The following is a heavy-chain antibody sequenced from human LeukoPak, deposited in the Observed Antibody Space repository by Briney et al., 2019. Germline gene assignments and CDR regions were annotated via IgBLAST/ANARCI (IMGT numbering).Heavy chain of an antibody. CDR1: GFTFSSHS. Sequence: PGGSLRLSCAASGFTFSSHSMNWVRQAPGKGLEWVSSISSSSSYIYYADSVKGRFTISRDNAKNSLYLQMNSLRAEDTAVYYCARELALYDSTDAFDIWGQGTMVTVSS. V-gene: IGHV3-21*01. CDR2: ISSSSSYI. CDR3: ARELALYDSTDAFDI. D-gene: IGHD2-8*01. J-gene: IGHJ3*02.